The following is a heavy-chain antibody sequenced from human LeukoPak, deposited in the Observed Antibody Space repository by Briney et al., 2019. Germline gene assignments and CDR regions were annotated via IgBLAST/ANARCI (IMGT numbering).Heavy chain of an antibody. V-gene: IGHV4-34*01. Sequence: SETLSLTCAVYGGPFSGYYWSWIRQPPGKGLEWIGEINHSGSTNYNPSLKSRVTISVDTSKNQFSLKLSSVTAADTAVYYCARVHSTYCTDGVCQAKQQLARNYYFDYWGQGTLVTVSS. J-gene: IGHJ4*02. CDR1: GGPFSGYY. D-gene: IGHD2-8*01. CDR3: ARVHSTYCTDGVCQAKQQLARNYYFDY. CDR2: INHSGST.